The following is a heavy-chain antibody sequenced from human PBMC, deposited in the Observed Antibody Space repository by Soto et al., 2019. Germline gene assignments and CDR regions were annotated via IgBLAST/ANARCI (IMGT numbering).Heavy chain of an antibody. CDR3: ARDGGRHSGGIDY. V-gene: IGHV1-69*01. Sequence: QVQLVQSGAEVKKPGSSVKVSCKASGGTFSSYSINWVRQAPGQGLEWRGEIIPFFGTANYAQKFQGRVTITADESTSTAYMELSSLRSEDTAVYYCARDGGRHSGGIDYWGQGTLVTVSS. J-gene: IGHJ4*02. CDR1: GGTFSSYS. D-gene: IGHD1-26*01. CDR2: IIPFFGTA.